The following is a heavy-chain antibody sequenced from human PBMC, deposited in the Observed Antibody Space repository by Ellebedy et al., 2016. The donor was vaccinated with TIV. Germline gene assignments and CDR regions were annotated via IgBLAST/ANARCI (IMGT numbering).Heavy chain of an antibody. J-gene: IGHJ3*01. CDR2: MNPNSGNT. V-gene: IGHV1-8*02. D-gene: IGHD3-22*01. Sequence: ASVKVSCKASGYTFTSYDINWVRQATGQGLEWMGWMNPNSGNTGYAQKFQGRVTMTTDTSTSTAYMELRSLRSDDTAVYYCAAAARYDSTTFDVWGQGTMVTASS. CDR3: AAAARYDSTTFDV. CDR1: GYTFTSYD.